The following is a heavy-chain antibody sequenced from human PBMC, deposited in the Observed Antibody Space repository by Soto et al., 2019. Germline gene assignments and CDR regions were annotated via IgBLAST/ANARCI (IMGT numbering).Heavy chain of an antibody. CDR3: ARDRQELELRPGDFDY. D-gene: IGHD1-7*01. Sequence: PGGSLRLSCAASGFTFSSYSMNWVRQAPGKGLEWVSSISSSSSYIYYADSVKGRFTISRDNAKNSLYLQMNSLRAEDTAVYYCARDRQELELRPGDFDYWGQGTLVTVSS. CDR1: GFTFSSYS. CDR2: ISSSSSYI. V-gene: IGHV3-21*01. J-gene: IGHJ4*02.